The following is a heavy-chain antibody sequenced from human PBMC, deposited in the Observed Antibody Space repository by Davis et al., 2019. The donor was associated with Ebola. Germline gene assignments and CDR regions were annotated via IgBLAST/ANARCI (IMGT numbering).Heavy chain of an antibody. Sequence: PGGSLRLSCEVPGLSFSDIDMNWVRQAPGKGLEWVSNINGVGSSRSYADSVRGRFSLSRDNSKNTLYLEMNSLTVEDTAVYYCLGDPNWAFGYWGQGTLVTVSS. V-gene: IGHV3-23*01. CDR3: LGDPNWAFGY. CDR1: GLSFSDID. CDR2: INGVGSSR. D-gene: IGHD3-16*01. J-gene: IGHJ4*02.